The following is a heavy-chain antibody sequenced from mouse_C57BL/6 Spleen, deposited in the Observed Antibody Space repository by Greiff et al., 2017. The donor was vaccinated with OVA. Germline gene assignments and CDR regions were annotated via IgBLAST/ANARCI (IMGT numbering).Heavy chain of an antibody. V-gene: IGHV1-61*01. Sequence: VQLQQPGAELVRPGSSVKLSCKASGYTFTSYWMDWVKQRPGQGLEWIGNIYPSDSETHYNQKFKDKATLTVDKSSSTAYMQLSSLTSEDSAVYYCARLWGYDGTGPRGFAYWGQGTLVTVSA. CDR2: IYPSDSET. CDR1: GYTFTSYW. CDR3: ARLWGYDGTGPRGFAY. D-gene: IGHD2-2*01. J-gene: IGHJ3*01.